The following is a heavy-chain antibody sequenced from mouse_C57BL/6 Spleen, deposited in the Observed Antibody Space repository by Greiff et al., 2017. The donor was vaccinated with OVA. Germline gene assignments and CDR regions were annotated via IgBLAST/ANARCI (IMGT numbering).Heavy chain of an antibody. Sequence: QVQLQQSGAELVRPGASVTLSCKASGYTFTDYEMHWVKQTPVHGLEWIGAIDPETGGTAYNQKFKGKAILTADKSSSTAYMELRSLTSEDSAVYYCTRHYGSTLDYWGQGTTLTVSS. CDR3: TRHYGSTLDY. V-gene: IGHV1-15*01. J-gene: IGHJ2*01. CDR2: IDPETGGT. CDR1: GYTFTDYE. D-gene: IGHD1-1*01.